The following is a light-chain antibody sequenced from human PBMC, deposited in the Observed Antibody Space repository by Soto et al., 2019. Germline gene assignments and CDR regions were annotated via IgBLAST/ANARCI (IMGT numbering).Light chain of an antibody. CDR3: QQRSNWLT. V-gene: IGKV3-11*01. CDR1: QSVSSY. J-gene: IGKJ4*01. Sequence: EIVLTQSPATLSLSPGERATLSCRASQSVSSYLAWYQQKPGQAPRLLIYDASNRATGIPARFSGSGSGTDFNLTISSLEPEDFALYYCQQRSNWLTFGGGTKVEIK. CDR2: DAS.